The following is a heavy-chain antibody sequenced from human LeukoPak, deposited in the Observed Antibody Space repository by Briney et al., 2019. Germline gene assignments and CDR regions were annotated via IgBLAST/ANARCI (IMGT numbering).Heavy chain of an antibody. CDR3: ASGGSDWLHYFDF. CDR2: IRFDGSNT. CDR1: GFTFSSYG. V-gene: IGHV3-30*02. J-gene: IGHJ4*02. D-gene: IGHD6-19*01. Sequence: GGSLRLSCAASGFTFSSYGMHWVRQAPGKGLEWVAFIRFDGSNTHYADSVKGRFTISRDNSKNTLYLQMNSLRAEDTALYYCASGGSDWLHYFDFWGQGTLVTVSS.